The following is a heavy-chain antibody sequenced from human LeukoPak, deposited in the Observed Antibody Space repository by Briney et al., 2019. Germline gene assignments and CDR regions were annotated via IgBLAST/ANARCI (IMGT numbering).Heavy chain of an antibody. D-gene: IGHD2-15*01. CDR2: ISSGGSPI. CDR3: ARAVEYCSGGSCYSGYLQH. Sequence: PGGSLRLSCAASGFTFSDYNMSWIRQAPGKGLEWVSYISSGGSPIYYADSVKGRFTISRDNAKNSLYLQMNSLRAEDTAVYYCARAVEYCSGGSCYSGYLQHWGQGTLVTVSS. CDR1: GFTFSDYN. V-gene: IGHV3-11*01. J-gene: IGHJ1*01.